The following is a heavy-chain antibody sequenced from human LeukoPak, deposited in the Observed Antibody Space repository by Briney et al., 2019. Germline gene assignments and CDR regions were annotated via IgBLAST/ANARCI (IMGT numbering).Heavy chain of an antibody. CDR3: ARVSAMAFFDY. CDR2: ISSSSSYI. J-gene: IGHJ4*02. CDR1: GFTFSSYS. D-gene: IGHD5-18*01. V-gene: IGHV3-21*01. Sequence: GSLRLSCAASGFTFSSYSMNWVRQAPGTGLEWVSSISSSSSYIYYADSVKGRFTISRDNAKTSLYLQMNSLRAEDTAVYYCARVSAMAFFDYWGQGTLVTVSS.